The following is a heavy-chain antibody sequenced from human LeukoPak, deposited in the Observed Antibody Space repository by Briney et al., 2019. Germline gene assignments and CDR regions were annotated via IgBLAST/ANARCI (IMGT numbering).Heavy chain of an antibody. V-gene: IGHV3-23*01. D-gene: IGHD1-26*01. CDR2: ISGSGGST. CDR3: AKVFVRYQEADY. J-gene: IGHJ4*02. Sequence: GGSLRLSCAASGFTFSSYAMSCVRQAPGKGLEGVSAISGSGGSTHYADSVKGRFTISRDNSKNTLYLQMNSLRAEDTAVYYCAKVFVRYQEADYWGQGTLVTVSS. CDR1: GFTFSSYA.